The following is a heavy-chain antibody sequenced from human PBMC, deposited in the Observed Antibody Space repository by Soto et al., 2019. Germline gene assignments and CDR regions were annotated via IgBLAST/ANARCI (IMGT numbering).Heavy chain of an antibody. Sequence: QVQLQESGPGLVKPSQTLSLTCTVSGGSISSGGYYWSLIRQHPGKGLEWIGYIYYSGSTYYNPSLKNRLTISLDTSKTQCSLKLSSVTAADTAVYYCARSVFPWGQGTLVTVSS. CDR3: ARSVFP. V-gene: IGHV4-31*03. J-gene: IGHJ5*02. CDR2: IYYSGST. CDR1: GGSISSGGYY.